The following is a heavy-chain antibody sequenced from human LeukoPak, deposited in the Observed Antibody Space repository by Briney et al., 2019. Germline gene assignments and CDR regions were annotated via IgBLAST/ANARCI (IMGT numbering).Heavy chain of an antibody. D-gene: IGHD3-22*01. J-gene: IGHJ1*01. CDR3: AKDADYYDSSGYPQYFQH. V-gene: IGHV3-7*03. CDR1: GFTFSSYW. Sequence: GGSLRLSCAASGFTFSSYWMSWVRQAPGKGLEWVANIKQDGSEKYYVDSVKGRFTISRDNAKNSLYLQMNSLRAEDTAVYYCAKDADYYDSSGYPQYFQHWGQGTLVTVSS. CDR2: IKQDGSEK.